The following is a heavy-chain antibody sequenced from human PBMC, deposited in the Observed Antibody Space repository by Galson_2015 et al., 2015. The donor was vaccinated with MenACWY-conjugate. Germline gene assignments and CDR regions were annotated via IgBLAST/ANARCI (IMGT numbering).Heavy chain of an antibody. Sequence: SGAEVKKPGESLKISCKASGYRFTTSWIAWGRQMPGKGLEWMGIIYPSDSDTRYSPSFQGKVTISADKSIDTAYLQWSSLKASDTAMYYCARQGSSSSWFDPWGQGTLVTVSS. CDR2: IYPSDSDT. D-gene: IGHD6-6*01. V-gene: IGHV5-51*01. CDR3: ARQGSSSSWFDP. CDR1: GYRFTTSW. J-gene: IGHJ5*02.